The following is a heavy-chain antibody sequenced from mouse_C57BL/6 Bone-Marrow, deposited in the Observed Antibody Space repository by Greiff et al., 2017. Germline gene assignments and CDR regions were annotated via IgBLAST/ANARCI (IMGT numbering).Heavy chain of an antibody. V-gene: IGHV1-81*01. D-gene: IGHD1-1*01. J-gene: IGHJ2*01. CDR3: ASLYGSSPFDY. CDR2: IYPRSGNT. CDR1: GYTFTSYG. Sequence: QVHVKQSGAELARPGASVKLSCKASGYTFTSYGISWVEQRTGQGLEWIGEIYPRSGNTYYNEKFKGKATLTADKSSSTAYMELRSLTSEDSAVYFCASLYGSSPFDYWGQGTTLTVSS.